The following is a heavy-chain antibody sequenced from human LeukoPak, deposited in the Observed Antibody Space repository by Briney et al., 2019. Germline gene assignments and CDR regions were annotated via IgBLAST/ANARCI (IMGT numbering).Heavy chain of an antibody. V-gene: IGHV4-59*08. D-gene: IGHD1-26*01. J-gene: IGHJ3*02. CDR3: ARRSGTYAFDI. CDR1: GGSISVYY. CDR2: ISYSGST. Sequence: SETLSLTCTVSGGSISVYYWSWIRQPPGKGLEWMGYISYSGSTNYSPSLKSRVAISVDTSKNQISLNMHSVTAADTAVYYCARRSGTYAFDIWGQGAMVTVSS.